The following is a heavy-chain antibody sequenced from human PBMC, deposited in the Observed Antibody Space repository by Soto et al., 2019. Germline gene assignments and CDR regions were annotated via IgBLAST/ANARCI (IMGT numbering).Heavy chain of an antibody. Sequence: EVQLLESEGGLVQPGGSLRLSCAASGFTFDSYAMSWVRQAPGKGLEWVSVIYSGGSTYYADSVKGRFTISRDNSKNTLYLQMNSLRAEDTAVYYCARVLTVVTSRDYWGQGTLVTVSS. CDR1: GFTFDSYA. J-gene: IGHJ4*02. CDR2: IYSGGST. CDR3: ARVLTVVTSRDY. D-gene: IGHD2-21*02. V-gene: IGHV3-23*03.